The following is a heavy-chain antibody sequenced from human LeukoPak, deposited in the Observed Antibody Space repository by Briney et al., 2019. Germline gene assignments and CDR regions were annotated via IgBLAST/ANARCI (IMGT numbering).Heavy chain of an antibody. CDR2: IYYTGST. V-gene: IGHV4-59*01. CDR3: ARGPNYSGYGNFDY. J-gene: IGHJ4*02. CDR1: GGSIRSYY. D-gene: IGHD5-12*01. Sequence: SETLSLTCTVSGGSIRSYYWSWIRQPPAKGLEWIGYIYYTGSTTYNPSLESRITTSVDTSKNQFSLELTSVTAADTAVYYCARGPNYSGYGNFDYWGQGTLVTVSS.